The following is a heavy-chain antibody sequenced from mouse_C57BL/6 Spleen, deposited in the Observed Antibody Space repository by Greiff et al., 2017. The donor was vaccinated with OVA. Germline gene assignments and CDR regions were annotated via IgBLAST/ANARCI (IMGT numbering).Heavy chain of an antibody. D-gene: IGHD1-1*01. CDR3: ARGDYYCSTDY. J-gene: IGHJ2*01. CDR1: GYSFTGYY. V-gene: IGHV1-42*01. Sequence: EVQLQQSGPELVKPGASVKISCKASGYSFTGYYMNWVKQSPEKSLEWIGEINPSTGGTTYNQKFKAKATLTVDKSSSTAYMQLKSLTSEDSAVYYCARGDYYCSTDYWGKGTTLTVSS. CDR2: INPSTGGT.